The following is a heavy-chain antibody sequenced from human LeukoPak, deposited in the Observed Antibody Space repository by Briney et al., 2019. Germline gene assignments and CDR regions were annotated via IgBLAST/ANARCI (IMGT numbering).Heavy chain of an antibody. D-gene: IGHD2-2*02. J-gene: IGHJ4*02. V-gene: IGHV4-34*01. CDR1: GGSLSGYY. Sequence: SETLSVTRAVCGGSLSGYYWSGLRQPPGKGREGVGEINHSGSTNYNPSLKSRVTISVDTSKNQFSLKLSSVTAADTAVYYCARAVSVGVPAAILDYWGQGTLVTVSS. CDR2: INHSGST. CDR3: ARAVSVGVPAAILDY.